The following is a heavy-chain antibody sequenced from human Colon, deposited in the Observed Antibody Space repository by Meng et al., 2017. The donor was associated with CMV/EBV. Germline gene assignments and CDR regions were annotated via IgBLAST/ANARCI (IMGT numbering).Heavy chain of an antibody. CDR3: VRQSSGYDFDY. CDR1: GYTFTTYW. CDR2: IFPGDSDT. Sequence: GSLRLSCEGSGYTFTTYWVGWVRQKPGKELEWMGIIFPGDSDTMLGPSFQGQVTLSVDKSISTAYLQWSSLKASDTAMYYCVRQSSGYDFDYWGQGALVTVSS. V-gene: IGHV5-51*01. D-gene: IGHD5-12*01. J-gene: IGHJ4*02.